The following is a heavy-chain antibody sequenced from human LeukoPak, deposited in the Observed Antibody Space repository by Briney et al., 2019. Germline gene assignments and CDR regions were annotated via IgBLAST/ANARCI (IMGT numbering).Heavy chain of an antibody. D-gene: IGHD3-9*01. Sequence: SETLSLTCTVSGGSNSSYYWSWIRQPPGKGLEWIGYIYYSGSTNYNPSLKSRVTISVDTSKNQFSLKLSSVTAADTAVYYCARGPDILTGYYFYFDYWGQGTLVTVSS. CDR1: GGSNSSYY. V-gene: IGHV4-59*01. J-gene: IGHJ4*02. CDR3: ARGPDILTGYYFYFDY. CDR2: IYYSGST.